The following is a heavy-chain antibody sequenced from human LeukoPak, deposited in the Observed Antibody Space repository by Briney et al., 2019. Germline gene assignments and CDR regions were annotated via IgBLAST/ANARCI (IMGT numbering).Heavy chain of an antibody. Sequence: GASVKVSCKASGYTFTSYDINWVRQATGQGLEWMGWMNPNSGNTGYAQKFQGRVTMTRDTSISTAYMELSRLRSDDTAVYYCARGPSWYFDLWGRGTLVTVSS. CDR2: MNPNSGNT. CDR1: GYTFTSYD. V-gene: IGHV1-8*02. CDR3: ARGPSWYFDL. J-gene: IGHJ2*01.